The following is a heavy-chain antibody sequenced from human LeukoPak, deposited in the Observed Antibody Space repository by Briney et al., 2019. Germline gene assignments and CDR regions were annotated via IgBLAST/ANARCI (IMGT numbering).Heavy chain of an antibody. J-gene: IGHJ4*02. CDR3: AREAEAYCGGDCYSGY. CDR1: GYTFTSYG. Sequence: ASVKVSCEASGYTFTSYGISWARQAPGQGLEWMGWISAYNGNTNYAQKLQGRVTMTTDTSTSTAYMELRSLRSDDTAVYYCAREAEAYCGGDCYSGYWGQGTLVTVSS. CDR2: ISAYNGNT. D-gene: IGHD2-21*02. V-gene: IGHV1-18*01.